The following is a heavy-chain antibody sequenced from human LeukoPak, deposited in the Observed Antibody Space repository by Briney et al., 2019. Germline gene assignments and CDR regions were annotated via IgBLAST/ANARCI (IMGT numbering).Heavy chain of an antibody. D-gene: IGHD3-3*01. J-gene: IGHJ6*02. Sequence: GGSLRLSCAASGFTFSSSAMHWVRQAPGKGLEWVAVISYDESNKYNADSVKGRFTISRDNSKNTLYLQMNSLRAEDTAVYYCARGTDTKPFWSGYWVDVWGQGTTVTVSS. CDR1: GFTFSSSA. V-gene: IGHV3-30*03. CDR3: ARGTDTKPFWSGYWVDV. CDR2: ISYDESNK.